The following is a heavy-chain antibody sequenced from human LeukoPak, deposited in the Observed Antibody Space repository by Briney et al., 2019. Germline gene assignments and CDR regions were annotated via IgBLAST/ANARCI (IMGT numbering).Heavy chain of an antibody. D-gene: IGHD2-2*01. J-gene: IGHJ4*02. Sequence: PGGSLRLSCAASGFTFSDYYMSWIRQAPGKGLEWVSYISSSGSTIYYADSVKGRFTISRDNAKNSLYLQMNSLRAEDTAVYYCARDEWGYCSSTSCSGTIDYWGQGTLVTVSS. CDR3: ARDEWGYCSSTSCSGTIDY. V-gene: IGHV3-11*04. CDR1: GFTFSDYY. CDR2: ISSSGSTI.